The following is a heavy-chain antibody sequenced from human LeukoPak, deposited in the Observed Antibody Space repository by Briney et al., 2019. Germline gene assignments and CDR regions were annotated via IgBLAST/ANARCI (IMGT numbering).Heavy chain of an antibody. D-gene: IGHD6-19*01. J-gene: IGHJ3*02. CDR3: ARIGSSGWLSWSAFDI. Sequence: GGSLRLSCAASGFTFSSYGMHWVRQAPGKGLEWVAVIWYDGSNKYYADSVKGRFTISRDNSKNTPYLQMNSLRAEDTAVYYCARIGSSGWLSWSAFDIWGQGTMVTVSS. V-gene: IGHV3-33*01. CDR1: GFTFSSYG. CDR2: IWYDGSNK.